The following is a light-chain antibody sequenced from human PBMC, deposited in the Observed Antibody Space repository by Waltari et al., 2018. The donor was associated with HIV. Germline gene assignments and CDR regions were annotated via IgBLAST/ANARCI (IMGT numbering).Light chain of an antibody. CDR1: SSAFGGYKY. CDR3: CSYRDNYTLV. J-gene: IGLJ2*01. CDR2: DVS. V-gene: IGLV2-11*01. Sequence: QSALTQPRSVSGSPGQSVTISCTGTSSAFGGYKYISWYQQHPGKAPKLMIYDVSERPSGVPDRFSGSKSGNTASLTISGLQAEDEADYYCCSYRDNYTLVFGGGTKVTVL.